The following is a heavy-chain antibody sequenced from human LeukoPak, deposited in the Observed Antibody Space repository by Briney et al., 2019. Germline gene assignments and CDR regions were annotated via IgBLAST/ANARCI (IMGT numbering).Heavy chain of an antibody. D-gene: IGHD2-21*01. V-gene: IGHV4-61*02. J-gene: IGHJ4*02. CDR3: ARHGFWWPPTFDY. CDR2: IYTSGST. CDR1: GGSISSGSYY. Sequence: SQTLSLTCTVSGGSISSGSYYWSWIRQPAGKGLEWIGRIYTSGSTNYNPSLKSRVTISVDTSKNQFSLKLSSVTAADTAVYYCARHGFWWPPTFDYWGQGTLVTVSS.